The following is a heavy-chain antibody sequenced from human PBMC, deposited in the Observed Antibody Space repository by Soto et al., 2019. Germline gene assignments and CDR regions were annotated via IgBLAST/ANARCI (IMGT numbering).Heavy chain of an antibody. V-gene: IGHV3-7*03. Sequence: GGSLRLSCAASGFTFSSYWMSWVRQAPGKGLEWVANIKQDGSEKYYVDSVKGRFTISRDNAKNSLYLQINSLRAEDTAVYYCARARSQYNWNSYYFDYWGQGTLVTVSS. D-gene: IGHD1-7*01. CDR3: ARARSQYNWNSYYFDY. CDR2: IKQDGSEK. CDR1: GFTFSSYW. J-gene: IGHJ4*02.